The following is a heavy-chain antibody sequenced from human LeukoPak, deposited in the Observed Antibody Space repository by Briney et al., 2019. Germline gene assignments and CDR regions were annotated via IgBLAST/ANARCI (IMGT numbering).Heavy chain of an antibody. CDR1: GGSISSYY. CDR2: VYTSGST. V-gene: IGHV4-4*07. Sequence: PSETLSLTCTVSGGSISSYYWSWIRQPAGKGLEWIGRVYTSGSTNYNPSLKSRVTMSVDTSKNQISLKVNSVTAADTAVYYCARESYSTSYLFDFWGQGTLVTVSS. J-gene: IGHJ4*02. D-gene: IGHD6-6*01. CDR3: ARESYSTSYLFDF.